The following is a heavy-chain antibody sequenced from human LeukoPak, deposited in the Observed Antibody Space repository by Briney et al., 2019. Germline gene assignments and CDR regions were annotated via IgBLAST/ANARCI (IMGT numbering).Heavy chain of an antibody. J-gene: IGHJ6*03. V-gene: IGHV3-30*02. Sequence: GGSLRLSCAASGFTFSSYGMHWVRQAPGKGLEWVAFIRYDGSNKYYADSVKGRFTISRDNSKNTLFLQMNSLRAEDTAVYYCAKDFSAAYYYMDVWGKGTTVTISS. D-gene: IGHD6-19*01. CDR2: IRYDGSNK. CDR3: AKDFSAAYYYMDV. CDR1: GFTFSSYG.